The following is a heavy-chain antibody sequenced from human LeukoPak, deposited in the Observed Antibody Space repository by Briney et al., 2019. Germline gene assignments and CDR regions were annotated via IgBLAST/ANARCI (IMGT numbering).Heavy chain of an antibody. Sequence: SETLSLTCTVSGGSISSYSWSWIRQPPGKGLEWIGYIYYSGDTNYNPSLKSRVTISVDTSKNQFSLKLSSVTAADTAVYYCARLAYYYDSSGYYYDKPRNAFDIWGQGTMVTVSS. V-gene: IGHV4-59*08. CDR2: IYYSGDT. CDR1: GGSISSYS. J-gene: IGHJ3*02. CDR3: ARLAYYYDSSGYYYDKPRNAFDI. D-gene: IGHD3-22*01.